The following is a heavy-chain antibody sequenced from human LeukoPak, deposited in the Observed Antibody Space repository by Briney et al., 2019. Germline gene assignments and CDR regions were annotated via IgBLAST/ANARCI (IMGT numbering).Heavy chain of an antibody. CDR1: GGSFSGYY. CDR3: ARVDTPNTGTLFDY. D-gene: IGHD5-18*01. V-gene: IGHV4-34*01. CDR2: INHSGST. J-gene: IGHJ4*02. Sequence: SETLSLTCAVYGGSFSGYYWSWIRQPPGKGLEWIGEINHSGSTNYNPSLKSRVTISVDTSKNQFSLKLSSVTAADMAVYYCARVDTPNTGTLFDYWGQGTLVTVSS.